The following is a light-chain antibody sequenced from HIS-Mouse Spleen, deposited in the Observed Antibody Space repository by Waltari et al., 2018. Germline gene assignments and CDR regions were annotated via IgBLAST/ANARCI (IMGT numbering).Light chain of an antibody. V-gene: IGLV3-19*01. CDR1: SLRSYY. J-gene: IGLJ3*02. CDR3: NSRDSSGNPHWV. CDR2: GKN. Sequence: SSELTQDPAVSVALGQTVRITCQGYSLRSYYASWYQQKPGQATVLVIYGKNNRPSGIPDRFSGSSSGNTASLTITGAQAEDEADYYCNSRDSSGNPHWVFGGGTKLTVL.